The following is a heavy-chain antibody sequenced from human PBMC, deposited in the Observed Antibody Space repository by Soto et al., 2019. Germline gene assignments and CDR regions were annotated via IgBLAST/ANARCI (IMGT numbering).Heavy chain of an antibody. CDR1: GLTFSSYW. CDR3: VRETPSVDHYYFYMDV. D-gene: IGHD2-2*01. Sequence: EVQLVESGGGLVQPEGSLRLSCAASGLTFSSYWIHWVRQVPGKGLVWVSRVNSDGSFTTYADSVKGRFTISRDNAKNTLYLQMNSLRAEDTALYYCVRETPSVDHYYFYMDVWGKGTTVTVSS. J-gene: IGHJ6*03. CDR2: VNSDGSFT. V-gene: IGHV3-74*01.